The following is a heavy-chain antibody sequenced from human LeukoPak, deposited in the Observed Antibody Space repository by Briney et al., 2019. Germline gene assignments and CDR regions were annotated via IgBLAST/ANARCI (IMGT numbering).Heavy chain of an antibody. D-gene: IGHD2-2*01. CDR1: GGSVSSGSYY. CDR2: IYHSGST. CDR3: ARLRLGYCSSTSCHMDV. V-gene: IGHV4-30-2*01. Sequence: SETLSLTCTVSGGSVSSGSYYWSWIRQPPGKGLEWIGYIYHSGSTYYNPSLKSRVTISVDRSKNQFSLKLSSVTAADTAVYYCARLRLGYCSSTSCHMDVWGQGTTVTVSS. J-gene: IGHJ6*02.